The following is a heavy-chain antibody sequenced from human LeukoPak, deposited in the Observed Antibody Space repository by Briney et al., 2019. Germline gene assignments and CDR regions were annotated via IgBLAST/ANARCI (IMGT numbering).Heavy chain of an antibody. V-gene: IGHV3-53*01. D-gene: IGHD2-21*01. Sequence: GGSLRLSCAATGFTVSSNYMSWVRQAPGKGLEWVSVIYSGGSTYYADSVKGRFTISRDNSKNTLYLQMNSLRAEDTAVYYCARDPGNIVVAEVLLNAFDIWGQGTMVTVSS. J-gene: IGHJ3*02. CDR3: ARDPGNIVVAEVLLNAFDI. CDR2: IYSGGST. CDR1: GFTVSSNY.